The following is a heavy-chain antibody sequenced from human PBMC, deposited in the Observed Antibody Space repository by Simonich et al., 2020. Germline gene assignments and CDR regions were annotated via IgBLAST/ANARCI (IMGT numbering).Heavy chain of an antibody. Sequence: QVQRVQSGAEVKKPGASVKVSCKASGDTFTGYNMHWVGQGPGQGLEWMGWINPTSVGTNSAQKFQGRVTMTRDTSISTAYMELSRLRSDDTAVYYCARARLYSSSHAFDIWGQGTMVTVSS. CDR1: GDTFTGYN. D-gene: IGHD6-6*01. CDR3: ARARLYSSSHAFDI. J-gene: IGHJ3*02. CDR2: INPTSVGT. V-gene: IGHV1-2*02.